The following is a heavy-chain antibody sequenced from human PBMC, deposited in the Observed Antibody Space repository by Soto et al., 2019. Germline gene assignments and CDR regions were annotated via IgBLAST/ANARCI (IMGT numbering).Heavy chain of an antibody. CDR3: AREQRQRWLRIEGNWFDP. CDR2: TYYRSKWYN. V-gene: IGHV6-1*01. CDR1: GDSVSGKSAA. Sequence: PSQTLSLTCAISGDSVSGKSAAWNWIRQSPSRGLEWLGRTYYRSKWYNDYAVSVKSRITINPDTSKNQFSLQLNSVTPEDTAVYYCAREQRQRWLRIEGNWFDPWGQGTLVTVSS. D-gene: IGHD6-19*01. J-gene: IGHJ5*02.